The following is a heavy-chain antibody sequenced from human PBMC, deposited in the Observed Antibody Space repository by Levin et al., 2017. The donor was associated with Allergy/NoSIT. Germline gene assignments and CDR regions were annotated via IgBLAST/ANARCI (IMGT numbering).Heavy chain of an antibody. J-gene: IGHJ3*01. Sequence: VASVKVSCVASGFSFGDYAMTWVRQAPGKGLEWVSVITGGGFNTYYGDSVKGRFTVSRDNSKNTLYLELNSLRAEDTAVYYCAKKQGGTSGFSFDVWGQGTTVTVSS. V-gene: IGHV3-23*01. CDR2: ITGGGFNT. CDR3: AKKQGGTSGFSFDV. D-gene: IGHD1/OR15-1a*01. CDR1: GFSFGDYA.